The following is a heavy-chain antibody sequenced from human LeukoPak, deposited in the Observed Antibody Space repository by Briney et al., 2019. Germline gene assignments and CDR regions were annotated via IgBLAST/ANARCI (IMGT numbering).Heavy chain of an antibody. D-gene: IGHD6-13*01. V-gene: IGHV4-39*01. CDR1: GGSISSSNYY. Sequence: PSETLSLTCTVSGGSISSSNYYWGWIRQPPGKGLEWIANIYYSGSTYYNPSLKSRVTISVDTSNNQFSLKLTSVTAADTAVYYCARISSSNWYNERGAFDVWGQGTMVTVSS. CDR2: IYYSGST. CDR3: ARISSSNWYNERGAFDV. J-gene: IGHJ3*01.